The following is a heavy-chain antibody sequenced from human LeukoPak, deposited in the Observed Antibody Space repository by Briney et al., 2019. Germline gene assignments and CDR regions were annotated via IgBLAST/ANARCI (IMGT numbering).Heavy chain of an antibody. D-gene: IGHD1-14*01. CDR2: INHSGST. CDR3: ARLKTGRGDY. J-gene: IGHJ4*02. Sequence: ASETLSLTCAVYGGSISSYYWSWIRQPPGKGLEWIREINHSGSTNYNPPLKSRVTISLDTSKNHFSLELSSVTAADTAVYFCARLKTGRGDYWGQGTLVTVSS. V-gene: IGHV4-34*01. CDR1: GGSISSYY.